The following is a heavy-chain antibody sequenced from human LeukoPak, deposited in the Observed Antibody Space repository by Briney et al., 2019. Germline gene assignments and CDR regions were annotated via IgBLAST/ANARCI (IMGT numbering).Heavy chain of an antibody. CDR2: IKEDASAK. CDR1: GFTFSTYW. V-gene: IGHV3-7*01. D-gene: IGHD1-26*01. CDR3: ARDVGGSLDY. J-gene: IGHJ4*02. Sequence: PGGSLRLSCPASGFTFSTYWMAWVRQAPGKGLEWVANIKEDASAKHQADSVKGRFNISRDNAQNSVYLQMSSLRGEDTAVYYCARDVGGSLDYWGQGTLVTVSS.